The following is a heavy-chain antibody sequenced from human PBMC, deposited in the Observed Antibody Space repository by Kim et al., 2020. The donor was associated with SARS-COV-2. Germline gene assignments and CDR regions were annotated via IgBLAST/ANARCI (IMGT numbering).Heavy chain of an antibody. CDR3: ATPQLNSSGWYYFDY. J-gene: IGHJ4*02. D-gene: IGHD6-19*01. Sequence: DSVKGRFTISRDNAKNSLYLQMNSLRAEDTAVYYCATPQLNSSGWYYFDYWGQGTLVTVSS. V-gene: IGHV3-48*03.